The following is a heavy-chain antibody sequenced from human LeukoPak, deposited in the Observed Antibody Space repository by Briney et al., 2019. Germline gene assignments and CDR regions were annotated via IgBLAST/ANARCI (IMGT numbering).Heavy chain of an antibody. J-gene: IGHJ3*02. CDR2: IYYSGST. CDR1: GGSISSSSYY. D-gene: IGHD4-23*01. CDR3: ASTVVTPDAFDI. V-gene: IGHV4-39*01. Sequence: PSETLSLTRTVSGGSISSSSYYWGWIRQPPGKGLEWIGSIYYSGSTYYNPSLKSRVTISVDTSKNQFSLKLSSVTAADTAVYYCASTVVTPDAFDIWGQGTMVTVSS.